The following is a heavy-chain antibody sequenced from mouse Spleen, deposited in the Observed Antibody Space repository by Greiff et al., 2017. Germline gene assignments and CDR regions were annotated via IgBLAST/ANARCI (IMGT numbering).Heavy chain of an antibody. Sequence: QVQLQQSGTELARPGASVKMSCKASGYTFTSYTMHWVKQRPGQALEWIGYINPSSGYTKYNQKFKDKATLTADKSSSTAYMQLSSLTYEDSAVYYCARWLPPYYFDYWGQGTTLTVSS. D-gene: IGHD2-2*01. CDR3: ARWLPPYYFDY. CDR2: INPSSGYT. CDR1: GYTFTSYT. J-gene: IGHJ2*01. V-gene: IGHV1-4*01.